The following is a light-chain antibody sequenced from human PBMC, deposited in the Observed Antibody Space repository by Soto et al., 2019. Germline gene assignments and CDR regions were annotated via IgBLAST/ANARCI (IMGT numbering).Light chain of an antibody. Sequence: QAVVTQPPSASGTPGQRVTISCSGSSSNIGSNTVNWYQQLPGTAPKLLIYSNNQRPSGVPDRFSGSESGTSASLAISGLQSEDEADYYCAAWDDSLNGHYVFGTGTKLTVL. CDR3: AAWDDSLNGHYV. J-gene: IGLJ1*01. CDR1: SSNIGSNT. CDR2: SNN. V-gene: IGLV1-44*01.